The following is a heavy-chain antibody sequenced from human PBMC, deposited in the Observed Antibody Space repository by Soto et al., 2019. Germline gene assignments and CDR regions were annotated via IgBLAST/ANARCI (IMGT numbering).Heavy chain of an antibody. J-gene: IGHJ5*02. Sequence: PSETLSLTCTVSGGSISSYYWSWIRQPPGKGLEWIGYIYYSGSTNYNPSLKSRVTISVDTSKNQFSLKLSSVTAADTAVYYCARERGDGYSGYDYLGWFDPWGQGTLVTVSS. D-gene: IGHD5-12*01. CDR2: IYYSGST. CDR1: GGSISSYY. V-gene: IGHV4-59*01. CDR3: ARERGDGYSGYDYLGWFDP.